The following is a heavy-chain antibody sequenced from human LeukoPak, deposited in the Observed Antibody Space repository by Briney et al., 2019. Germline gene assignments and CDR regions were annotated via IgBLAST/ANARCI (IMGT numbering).Heavy chain of an antibody. CDR1: GFTFGGYG. V-gene: IGHV3-33*01. CDR3: ARVQLGVYFVY. D-gene: IGHD5-24*01. J-gene: IGHJ4*02. CDR2: IAYDGSRA. Sequence: GRSLRLSCAGSGFTFGGYGMHWFRQTPGKGLEWVAVIAYDGSRAFYADSVKGRFTISRDNSKNTLYLQMNSLRAEDTAVYYCARVQLGVYFVYWGQGTLVTVSS.